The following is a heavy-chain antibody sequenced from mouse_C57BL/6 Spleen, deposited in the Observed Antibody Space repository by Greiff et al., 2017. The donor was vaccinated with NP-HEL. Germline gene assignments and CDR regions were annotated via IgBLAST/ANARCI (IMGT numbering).Heavy chain of an antibody. CDR3: ARGYQGDFDV. V-gene: IGHV1-18*01. J-gene: IGHJ1*03. CDR1: GYTFTDYN. D-gene: IGHD5-1-1*01. CDR2: INPNNGGT. Sequence: EVQLQESGPELVKPGASVKIPCKASGYTFTDYNMDWVKQSHGKSLEWIGDINPNNGGTIYNQKFKGKATLTVDKSSSTAYMELRSLTSEDTAVYYCARGYQGDFDVWGTGATVTVAS.